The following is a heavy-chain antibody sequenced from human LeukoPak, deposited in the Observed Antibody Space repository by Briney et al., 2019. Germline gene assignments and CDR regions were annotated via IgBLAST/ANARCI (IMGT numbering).Heavy chain of an antibody. CDR2: VIDNGGFT. CDR3: AKDLLQTFFFDSSGYYSDAFGM. Sequence: GGSLRLSCAASGFTFSSYAITWVRQAPGKGLGWVSTVIDNGGFTYYADSVKGRFTISRDNSKNTLSLHMNTLRAEDTAVYYCAKDLLQTFFFDSSGYYSDAFGMWGQGTMVTVSP. D-gene: IGHD3-22*01. J-gene: IGHJ3*02. CDR1: GFTFSSYA. V-gene: IGHV3-23*01.